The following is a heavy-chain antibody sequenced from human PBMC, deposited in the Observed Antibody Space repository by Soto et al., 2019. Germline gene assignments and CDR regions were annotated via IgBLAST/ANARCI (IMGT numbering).Heavy chain of an antibody. CDR1: GGSISSYY. J-gene: IGHJ3*02. D-gene: IGHD2-15*01. CDR3: GRLLTVVALDAFDI. Sequence: PSETLSLTCTVSGGSISSYYWSWIRQPPGKGLEWIGFVYYSGSTNYNPSLKSRVTISVDTSKNQFSLRVSSVTAADTAVYYCGRLLTVVALDAFDIWGQGTMVTVS. CDR2: VYYSGST. V-gene: IGHV4-59*08.